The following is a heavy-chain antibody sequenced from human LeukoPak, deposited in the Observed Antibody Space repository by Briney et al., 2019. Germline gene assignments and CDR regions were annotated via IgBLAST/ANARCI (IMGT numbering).Heavy chain of an antibody. CDR3: ARDIGPNYDSSGYYLNWFDP. CDR1: GGSISSYY. Sequence: PSETLSLTCTVSGGSISSYYWSWIRQPAGKGLEWIGRIYTSGSTNYNHSLKPRVTRSIDTSDNQFSMKLSSVTAADTAVYYCARDIGPNYDSSGYYLNWFDPWGQGTLVTVSS. J-gene: IGHJ5*02. CDR2: IYTSGST. V-gene: IGHV4-4*07. D-gene: IGHD3-22*01.